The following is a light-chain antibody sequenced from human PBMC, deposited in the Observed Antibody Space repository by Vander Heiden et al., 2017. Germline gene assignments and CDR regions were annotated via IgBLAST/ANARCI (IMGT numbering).Light chain of an antibody. J-gene: IGKJ4*01. CDR2: DVS. V-gene: IGKV3-11*01. Sequence: DIVLTQSPATLSLSPGERATLSCRASQSVNSYLAWYQQKPGQAPRLLIYDVSNRATGIPARFSGSGSGTDFTLSISSLEPEDFAVYYCQQRSDWPRTFGGGTKVEIK. CDR1: QSVNSY. CDR3: QQRSDWPRT.